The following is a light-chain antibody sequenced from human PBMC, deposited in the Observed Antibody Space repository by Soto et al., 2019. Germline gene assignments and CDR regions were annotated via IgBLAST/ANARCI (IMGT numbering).Light chain of an antibody. V-gene: IGKV3-20*01. J-gene: IGKJ1*01. Sequence: EIVLSQYPGTLSLSPGERATLSCRASQSVSNNYLAWYQQKPGQAPRLLIYGASRRATGIPDRFSGSGSGTDFTLTISRLEPEDFAVYSCQQYNNWPRTFGQGTKVEIK. CDR1: QSVSNNY. CDR3: QQYNNWPRT. CDR2: GAS.